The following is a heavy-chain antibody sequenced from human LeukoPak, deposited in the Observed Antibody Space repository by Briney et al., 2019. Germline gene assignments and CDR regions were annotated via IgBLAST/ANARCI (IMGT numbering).Heavy chain of an antibody. J-gene: IGHJ4*02. CDR3: ARLFRGGDCCLDY. Sequence: ASVKVSCKASGYTFTSYAMHWVRQAPGQRLEWMGWINAGNGNTKYSQKFQGRVTTTRDTSASTAYMELSSLRSEDTAVYYCARLFRGGDCCLDYWGQGTLVTVSS. CDR1: GYTFTSYA. D-gene: IGHD2-21*02. CDR2: INAGNGNT. V-gene: IGHV1-3*01.